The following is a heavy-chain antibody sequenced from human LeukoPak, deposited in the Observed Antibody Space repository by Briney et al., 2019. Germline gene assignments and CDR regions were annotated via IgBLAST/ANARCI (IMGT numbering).Heavy chain of an antibody. CDR1: GFTFRNSV. CDR2: ITASGGST. CDR3: APGSNWPGYFDY. J-gene: IGHJ4*02. V-gene: IGHV3-23*01. Sequence: PGGSLRLSCAASGFTFRNSVMSWVRQAPGKGLEWVSSITASGGSTYYADSVKGRFTVSRDNSKNTLYLQMNSLTVEDTAVYYCAPGSNWPGYFDYWGQRTLVTVSS. D-gene: IGHD1-26*01.